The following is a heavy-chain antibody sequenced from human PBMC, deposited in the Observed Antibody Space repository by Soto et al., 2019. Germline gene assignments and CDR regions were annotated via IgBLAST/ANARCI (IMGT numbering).Heavy chain of an antibody. CDR2: MNPNSGNT. J-gene: IGHJ4*02. CDR3: ASARTVAGNDY. D-gene: IGHD6-19*01. CDR1: GYTFTSYD. V-gene: IGHV1-8*01. Sequence: QVQLVQSGAEVKKPGASVKVSCKASGYTFTSYDINWVRQATGQGLEWMGWMNPNSGNTGSAQKFQGRVTITRTTSISTANMELSSLRSEDTAVYYCASARTVAGNDYWGQGTLVTVSS.